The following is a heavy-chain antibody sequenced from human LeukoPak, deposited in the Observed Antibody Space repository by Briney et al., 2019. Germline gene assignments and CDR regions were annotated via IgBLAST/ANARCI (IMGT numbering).Heavy chain of an antibody. CDR1: GGSISSYY. CDR2: IYYSGST. CDR3: ARAGDGYNPDY. J-gene: IGHJ4*02. V-gene: IGHV4-59*01. Sequence: PSETLSLTCTVSGGSISSYYWSWIRQPPGKGLEWIGYIYYSGSTNYNPSLKSRVTISVGTSKNQFSLKLSSVTAADTAVYYCARAGDGYNPDYWGQGTLVTVSS. D-gene: IGHD5-24*01.